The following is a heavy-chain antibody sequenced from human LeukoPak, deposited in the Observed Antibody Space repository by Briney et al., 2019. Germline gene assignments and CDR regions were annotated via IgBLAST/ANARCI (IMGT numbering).Heavy chain of an antibody. CDR3: ASTLVKVFDY. Sequence: GGSLRLSCAVSGFTVSSNQMNWVRQAPGKGLEWVSTIYSGGSTYYADSVKGRFTISRDNSKNTLYLQMNRLRAEDTAVYYCASTLVKVFDYWGQGTLVTVSS. CDR2: IYSGGST. V-gene: IGHV3-66*01. CDR1: GFTVSSNQ. J-gene: IGHJ4*02. D-gene: IGHD4-23*01.